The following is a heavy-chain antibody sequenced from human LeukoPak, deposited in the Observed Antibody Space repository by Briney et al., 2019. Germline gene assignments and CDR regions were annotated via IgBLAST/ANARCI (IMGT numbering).Heavy chain of an antibody. CDR3: ARGSSGGSYLPYYFDS. V-gene: IGHV1-2*02. D-gene: IGHD1-26*01. J-gene: IGHJ4*02. CDR2: INPNSGGT. CDR1: GYTFTGNY. Sequence: ASVKVSCKASGYTFTGNYMHWVRQAPGQGLEWMGWINPNSGGTNYAQKFQGRVTMTRDTSISTAYMELSRLRSDDTAVYYCARGSSGGSYLPYYFDSWGQGTLVTVSS.